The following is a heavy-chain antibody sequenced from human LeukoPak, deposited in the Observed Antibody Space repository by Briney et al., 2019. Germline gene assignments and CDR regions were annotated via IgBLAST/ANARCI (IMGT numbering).Heavy chain of an antibody. V-gene: IGHV4-4*02. CDR2: IYHSGIT. Sequence: SETLSLTCTVSGGSISSDNWWSWVRQPPGKGLEWIGDIYHSGITNYNPSLKSRVTMSVDESKNRFSLKLSSVTAADTAVYYCASPEVAGSYAHWGQGTLVTVSS. CDR3: ASPEVAGSYAH. J-gene: IGHJ4*02. D-gene: IGHD1-26*01. CDR1: GGSISSDNW.